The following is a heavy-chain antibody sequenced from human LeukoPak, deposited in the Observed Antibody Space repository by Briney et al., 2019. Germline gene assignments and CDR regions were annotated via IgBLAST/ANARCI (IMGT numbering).Heavy chain of an antibody. CDR1: GFSFSNYW. Sequence: GSLRLPCAASGFSFSNYWMKWVRQDPGKGLEWVANINVDGSEKYYVDSVRGRFTISRDNAKNSLYLQMNSLRTEDTAIYYCARGGVRRGYYDYWGQGTLVTVSS. D-gene: IGHD1-14*01. CDR3: ARGGVRRGYYDY. CDR2: INVDGSEK. V-gene: IGHV3-7*01. J-gene: IGHJ4*02.